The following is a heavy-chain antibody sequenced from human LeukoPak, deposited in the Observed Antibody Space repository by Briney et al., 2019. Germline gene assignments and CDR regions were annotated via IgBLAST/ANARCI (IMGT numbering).Heavy chain of an antibody. CDR3: TTDLGSVLLRFGELHYGMDV. CDR2: IKSKTDGGTT. Sequence: GGSLRLSCAASGFTFSNAWMSWVRQAPGKGLEWVGRIKSKTDGGTTDYAAPVKGRFTISRDDSKNTLYLQMNSLKTEDTAVYYCTTDLGSVLLRFGELHYGMDVWGKGTTVTVSS. D-gene: IGHD3-10*01. CDR1: GFTFSNAW. J-gene: IGHJ6*04. V-gene: IGHV3-15*01.